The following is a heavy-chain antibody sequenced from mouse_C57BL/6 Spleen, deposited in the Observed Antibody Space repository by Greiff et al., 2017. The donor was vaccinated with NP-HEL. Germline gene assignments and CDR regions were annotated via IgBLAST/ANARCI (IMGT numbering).Heavy chain of an antibody. Sequence: VQLQQSGPELVKPGASVKLSCKASGYTFNSYWMHWVKQRPGQGLEWIGMIHPNSGSTNYNEKFKSKATLTVDKSSSTAYMQLSSLTSEDSAVYYCARYSNYDYFDYWGQGTTLTVSS. CDR1: GYTFNSYW. CDR3: ARYSNYDYFDY. D-gene: IGHD2-5*01. CDR2: IHPNSGST. J-gene: IGHJ2*01. V-gene: IGHV1-64*01.